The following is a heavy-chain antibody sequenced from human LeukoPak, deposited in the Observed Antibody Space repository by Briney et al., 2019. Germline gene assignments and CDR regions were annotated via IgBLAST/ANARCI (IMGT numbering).Heavy chain of an antibody. CDR3: ARHRAYSSSSPFDY. CDR2: IYYTGST. J-gene: IGHJ4*02. CDR1: GGSISNLY. V-gene: IGHV4-59*08. Sequence: SETLSLTCSVSGGSISNLYWSWIRQPPGKGLEWIGYIYYTGSTNYNPSLKRRVTMFVDMSKNQSSLSLSSVTAVDTAVYYCARHRAYSSSSPFDYWGQGTLVTVSS. D-gene: IGHD6-6*01.